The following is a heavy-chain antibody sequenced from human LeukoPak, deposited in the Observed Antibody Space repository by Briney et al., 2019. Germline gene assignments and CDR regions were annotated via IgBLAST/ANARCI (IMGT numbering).Heavy chain of an antibody. Sequence: GGSLRLSCAASGFTFSSYWMHWVRQAPGKGLEWVSSISSSSSYIYYADSVKGRFTISRDNAKNSLYLQMNSLRAEDTAVYYCARGRKYNDAFDIWGQGTMVTVSS. CDR1: GFTFSSYW. CDR3: ARGRKYNDAFDI. V-gene: IGHV3-21*01. J-gene: IGHJ3*02. D-gene: IGHD1-1*01. CDR2: ISSSSSYI.